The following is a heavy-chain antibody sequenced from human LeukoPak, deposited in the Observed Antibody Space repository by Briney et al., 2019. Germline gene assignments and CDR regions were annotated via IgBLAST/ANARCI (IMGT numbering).Heavy chain of an antibody. D-gene: IGHD3-10*01. Sequence: SETLSLTCTVSGGSISSSNYYWGWIRQPPGKGLEWIATIYYSGSTYYNPSLKSRVTISVDTSKNQFSLNLSSMTAADTAVYYCARRLHYGSGSYYQFDYWGQGTLVTASS. CDR1: GGSISSSNYY. J-gene: IGHJ4*02. CDR2: IYYSGST. CDR3: ARRLHYGSGSYYQFDY. V-gene: IGHV4-39*01.